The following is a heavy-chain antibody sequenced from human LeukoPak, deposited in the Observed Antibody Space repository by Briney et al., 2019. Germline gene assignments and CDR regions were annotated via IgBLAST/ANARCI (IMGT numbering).Heavy chain of an antibody. CDR1: GYSFTDYW. Sequence: GESLKISCKGSGYSFTDYWIAWVRQMPGKGLEWLGIIYPGDSDTRYSPSFQGHVTISADKSISTAYLHWSSLKASDTAMYYCARQDCRALYYFDYWGQATLVTVSS. D-gene: IGHD2-21*01. V-gene: IGHV5-51*01. CDR3: ARQDCRALYYFDY. CDR2: IYPGDSDT. J-gene: IGHJ4*02.